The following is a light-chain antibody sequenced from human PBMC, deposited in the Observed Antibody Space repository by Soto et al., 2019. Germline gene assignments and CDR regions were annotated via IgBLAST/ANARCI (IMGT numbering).Light chain of an antibody. CDR3: HQRQYWPPIT. CDR1: LSVSVY. Sequence: VLTQSPATLSFSPGERATLSCRTSLSVSVYLDWYQQKPGQAPRLLISDASNRATGIPARFSGSGSGTDFTLTISSLEPEDFAVYYCHQRQYWPPITFGQGTRLEIK. J-gene: IGKJ5*01. V-gene: IGKV3-11*01. CDR2: DAS.